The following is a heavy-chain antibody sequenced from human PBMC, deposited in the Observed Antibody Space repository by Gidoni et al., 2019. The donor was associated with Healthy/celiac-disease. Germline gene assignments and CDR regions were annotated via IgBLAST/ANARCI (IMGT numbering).Heavy chain of an antibody. CDR2: ISSSSSYI. J-gene: IGHJ6*02. CDR1: GFTFSSYS. D-gene: IGHD6-13*01. CDR3: ARDRGGRGYSSSSVGMDV. Sequence: EVQLVESGGGLVKPGGSLRLSCAASGFTFSSYSMNWVRQAPGKGLELVSSISSSSSYIYYADSVKGRFTISRDNAKNSLYLQMNSLRAEDTAVYYCARDRGGRGYSSSSVGMDVWGQGTTVTVSS. V-gene: IGHV3-21*01.